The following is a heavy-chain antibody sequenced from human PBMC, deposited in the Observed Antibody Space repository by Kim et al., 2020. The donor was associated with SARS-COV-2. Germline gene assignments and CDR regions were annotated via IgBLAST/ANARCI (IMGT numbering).Heavy chain of an antibody. CDR2: T. V-gene: IGHV4-4*07. D-gene: IGHD1-26*01. Sequence: TNNTPSLTSRVTMSVDTAKNQFSLKLSSVTAADTAVYYCAREIVYYYMDVWGKGTTVTVSS. CDR3: AREIVYYYMDV. J-gene: IGHJ6*03.